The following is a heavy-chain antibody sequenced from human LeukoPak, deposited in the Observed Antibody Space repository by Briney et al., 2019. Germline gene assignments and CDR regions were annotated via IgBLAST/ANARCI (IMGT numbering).Heavy chain of an antibody. Sequence: GGSLRLSCAASGFTFDDYAMHWVRQAPGKGLEWVSLISWDGGSTYYTDSVKGRFTISRDNSKNSLYLQMNSLRAEDTALYYCAKARHILTGHFDCWGQGTLVTVSS. J-gene: IGHJ4*02. CDR2: ISWDGGST. CDR3: AKARHILTGHFDC. D-gene: IGHD3-9*01. V-gene: IGHV3-43D*03. CDR1: GFTFDDYA.